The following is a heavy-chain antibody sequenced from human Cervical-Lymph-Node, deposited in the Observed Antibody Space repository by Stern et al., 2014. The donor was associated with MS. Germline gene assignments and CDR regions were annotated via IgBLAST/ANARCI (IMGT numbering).Heavy chain of an antibody. V-gene: IGHV2-70*04. J-gene: IGHJ3*01. CDR1: GFSLTTTGIR. CDR2: IDWDDST. Sequence: QVTLKESGPALVRPTQTLTLTCTFSGFSLTTTGIRVSWIRQPPGKALEWLARIDWDDSTFYSHSLKNRLIISKDPSKNQVVLTMTNVDPADTATYYCARTPTYRFAFDVWGQGTVVIVSS. CDR3: ARTPTYRFAFDV. D-gene: IGHD3-10*01.